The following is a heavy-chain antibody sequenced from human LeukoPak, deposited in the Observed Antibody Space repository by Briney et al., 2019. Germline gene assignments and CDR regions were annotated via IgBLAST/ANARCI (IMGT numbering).Heavy chain of an antibody. CDR3: ARVDGDSSGYYSFDY. D-gene: IGHD3-22*01. V-gene: IGHV3-30-3*01. Sequence: RGSLRLSCAASGFTFSSYAMHWVRQAPGKGLEWVAGISYDGSNKYYADSVKGRFTISRDNSKNTLYLQMNSLRAEDTAVYYCARVDGDSSGYYSFDYWGQGTLVTVSS. J-gene: IGHJ4*02. CDR1: GFTFSSYA. CDR2: ISYDGSNK.